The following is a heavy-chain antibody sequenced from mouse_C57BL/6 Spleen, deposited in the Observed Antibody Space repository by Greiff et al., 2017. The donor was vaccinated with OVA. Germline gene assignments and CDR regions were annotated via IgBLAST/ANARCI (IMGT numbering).Heavy chain of an antibody. D-gene: IGHD2-12*01. CDR3: ARILYQHGAMDY. J-gene: IGHJ4*01. CDR1: GYTFTSYW. CDR2: IHPNSGST. V-gene: IGHV1-64*01. Sequence: QVQLQQPRAELVKPGASVKLSCKASGYTFTSYWMHWVKQRPGQGLEWIGMIHPNSGSTNYNEKFKSKATLTVDKSSSTAYMQLSSLTSEDSAVYYCARILYQHGAMDYWGQGTSVTVSS.